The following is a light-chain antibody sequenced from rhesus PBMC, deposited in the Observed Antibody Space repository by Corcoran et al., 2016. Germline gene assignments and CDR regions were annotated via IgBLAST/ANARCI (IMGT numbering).Light chain of an antibody. V-gene: IGKV3-42*03. CDR2: GPS. CDR1: QSVSSS. J-gene: IGKJ1*01. CDR3: QQYSDWRT. Sequence: EIVLTQSPATLSLSPGERATLSCRASQSVSSSLDWYQQTPDQAPRLLIYGPSKRDTGIPDRFRGSGSGTDCTLTISSLEPEDLAVYYCQQYSDWRTFGQGTKVEFK.